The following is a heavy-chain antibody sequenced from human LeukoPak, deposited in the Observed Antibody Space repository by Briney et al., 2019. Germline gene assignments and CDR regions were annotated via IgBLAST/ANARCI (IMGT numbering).Heavy chain of an antibody. CDR2: IDNSGNT. V-gene: IGHV4-59*01. Sequence: LETLSLTRTVSGGSLSSYYRSWIRPSPAHGMGWIGYIDNSGNTNYNLFLKSRVTISADTSKNQFSLKLTSVTAADTAVYYCARYRGTYGYYFDYWGQGKLVIVSS. D-gene: IGHD5-24*01. CDR3: ARYRGTYGYYFDY. J-gene: IGHJ4*02. CDR1: GGSLSSYY.